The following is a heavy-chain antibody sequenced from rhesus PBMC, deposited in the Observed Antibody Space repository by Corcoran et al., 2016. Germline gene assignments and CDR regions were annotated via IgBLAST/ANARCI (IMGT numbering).Heavy chain of an antibody. Sequence: QVQLQESGPAVVKPSETLSLTCAVSGYSINSGFGWSWVRQPPGTGLEWIAYIGGSGVCTKYNPSLKSRVTISKDTSKNQFSLKLSSVTAADTAVYYCARDGPSSGSLDVWGRGILVTVSS. CDR3: ARDGPSSGSLDV. CDR2: IGGSGVCT. J-gene: IGHJ5-2*02. CDR1: GYSINSGFG. V-gene: IGHV4-127*01. D-gene: IGHD6-13*01.